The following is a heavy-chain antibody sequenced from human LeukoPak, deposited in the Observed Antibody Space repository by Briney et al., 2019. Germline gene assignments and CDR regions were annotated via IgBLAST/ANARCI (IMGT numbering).Heavy chain of an antibody. CDR3: ARGPQYSSDWYFHRVIDY. J-gene: IGHJ4*02. D-gene: IGHD6-19*01. V-gene: IGHV1-2*02. CDR2: INPNSGGT. Sequence: ASVKVSCKASGYTFTSYGISWVRQAPGQGLEWMGWINPNSGGTNYAQKFQGRVTMTRDTSISTAYMELSRLTSDDTAVFYCARGPQYSSDWYFHRVIDYWGQGTLVTVSS. CDR1: GYTFTSYG.